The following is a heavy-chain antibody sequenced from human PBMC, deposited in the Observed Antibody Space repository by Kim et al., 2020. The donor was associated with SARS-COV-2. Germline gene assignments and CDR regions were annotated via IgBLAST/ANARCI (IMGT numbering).Heavy chain of an antibody. CDR3: ARQGAFDY. V-gene: IGHV4-39*01. CDR2: SGST. J-gene: IGHJ4*02. Sequence: SGSTYSSPSLKSRVTISVDTSKNQFSLKLSSVTAADTAVYYCARQGAFDYWGQGTLVTVSS.